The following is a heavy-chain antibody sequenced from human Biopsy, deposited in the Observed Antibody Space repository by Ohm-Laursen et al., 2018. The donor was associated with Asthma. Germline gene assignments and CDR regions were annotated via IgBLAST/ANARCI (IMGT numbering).Heavy chain of an antibody. V-gene: IGHV3-9*01. Sequence: SLRLSCTASGFKFDEYTMHWVRQAPGKGLEWVSGISWNSATIGYADSVEGRFTISRDNAKNSVFLHMDSLRPEDTAFYYCAKVRSDWVITESFDYWGQGVLVTFSS. CDR3: AKVRSDWVITESFDY. D-gene: IGHD3-22*01. CDR1: GFKFDEYT. J-gene: IGHJ4*02. CDR2: ISWNSATI.